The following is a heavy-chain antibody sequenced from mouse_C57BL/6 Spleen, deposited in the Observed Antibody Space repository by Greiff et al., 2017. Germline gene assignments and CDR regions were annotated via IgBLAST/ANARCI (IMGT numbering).Heavy chain of an antibody. CDR2: IDPETGGT. D-gene: IGHD2-3*01. CDR1: GYTFTDYE. CDR3: TRSEDGYYRYYFDY. V-gene: IGHV1-15*01. Sequence: QVHVKQSGAELVRPGASVTLSCKASGYTFTDYEMHWVKQTPVHGLEWIGAIDPETGGTAYNQKFKGKAILTADKSSSTAYMELRSLTSEDSAVYYCTRSEDGYYRYYFDYWGQGTTLTVSS. J-gene: IGHJ2*01.